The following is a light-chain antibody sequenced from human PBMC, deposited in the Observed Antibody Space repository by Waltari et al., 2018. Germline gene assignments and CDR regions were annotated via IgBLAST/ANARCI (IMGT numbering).Light chain of an antibody. J-gene: IGKJ1*01. CDR3: QQSYSTLRT. Sequence: AIRMTQSPSSLSASTGDRVTITCRASQGISSYLAWYQQKPGKAPKLLIYAASTLQSGVPSRFSGSGSVTDFTLTISCLQSEDFATYYCQQSYSTLRTFGQGTRVEIK. V-gene: IGKV1-8*01. CDR1: QGISSY. CDR2: AAS.